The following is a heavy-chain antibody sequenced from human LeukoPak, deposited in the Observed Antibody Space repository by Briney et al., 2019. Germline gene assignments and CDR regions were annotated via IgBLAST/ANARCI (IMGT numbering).Heavy chain of an antibody. J-gene: IGHJ4*02. CDR2: INSVGSST. D-gene: IGHD3-10*01. CDR3: ARDWLMFDY. CDR1: GFTFSSYW. V-gene: IGHV3-74*01. Sequence: GGSLRISCAASGFTFSSYWMHWVRQAPGKGLVWVSRINSVGSSTSYADAVKGRFTISRDNAQNTLYLQMNSLRAEDTAVYYCARDWLMFDYWGQGTLVTVSS.